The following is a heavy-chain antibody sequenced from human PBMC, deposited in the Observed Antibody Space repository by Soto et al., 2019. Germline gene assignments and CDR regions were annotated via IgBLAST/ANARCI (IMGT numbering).Heavy chain of an antibody. J-gene: IGHJ4*02. CDR1: GGSISSYY. Sequence: PSETLSLTCTVSGGSISSYYWSWIRQPPGKGLEWIGYIYYSGSTNYNPSLKSRVTISVDTSKNQFSLKLSSVTAADTAVYYCARGESPPHRDGYSYGYLDYWGQGTPVTVSS. V-gene: IGHV4-59*12. CDR3: ARGESPPHRDGYSYGYLDY. D-gene: IGHD5-18*01. CDR2: IYYSGST.